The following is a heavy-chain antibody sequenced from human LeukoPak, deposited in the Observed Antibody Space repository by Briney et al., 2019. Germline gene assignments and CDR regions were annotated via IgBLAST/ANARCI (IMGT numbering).Heavy chain of an antibody. J-gene: IGHJ4*02. CDR3: AKQSGADRGHLDF. CDR1: GFTFSSYG. Sequence: GRSLRLSCAASGFTFSSYGMHWVRQAPGKGLEWVAVISYDGSNKYCAGSVKGRFTISRDSSKNTLYLQMNSLRAEDTAVCYCAKQSGADRGHLDFWGQGTLVTVSS. V-gene: IGHV3-30*18. D-gene: IGHD4/OR15-4a*01. CDR2: ISYDGSNK.